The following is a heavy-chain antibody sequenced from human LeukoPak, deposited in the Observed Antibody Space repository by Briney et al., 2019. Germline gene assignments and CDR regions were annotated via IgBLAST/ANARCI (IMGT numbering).Heavy chain of an antibody. CDR1: GFTFSSYD. Sequence: PGGSLRLSCAASGFTFSSYDMSWVRQAPGKGLEWVSTISGSGARTYHADSVRGRLTISRDNSKNTLYLQMNSLRAGDTAVYFCAKMVRGIMTAFDIWGQGTMVTVSS. CDR3: AKMVRGIMTAFDI. J-gene: IGHJ3*02. D-gene: IGHD3-10*01. CDR2: ISGSGART. V-gene: IGHV3-23*01.